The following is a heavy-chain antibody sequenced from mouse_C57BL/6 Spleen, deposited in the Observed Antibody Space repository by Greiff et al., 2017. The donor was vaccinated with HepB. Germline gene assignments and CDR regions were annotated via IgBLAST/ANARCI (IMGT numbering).Heavy chain of an antibody. CDR1: GYTFTSYG. D-gene: IGHD1-3*01. Sequence: VQLQQSGAELARPGASVKLSCKASGYTFTSYGIRWVKQRTGQGLEWIGEIYPRSGNTYYNEKFKGKATLTADKSSSTAYMVLRSLTTEDSAVYFCARSGRSGHIYALDYWGQGTSVTVSS. CDR3: ARSGRSGHIYALDY. J-gene: IGHJ4*01. V-gene: IGHV1-81*01. CDR2: IYPRSGNT.